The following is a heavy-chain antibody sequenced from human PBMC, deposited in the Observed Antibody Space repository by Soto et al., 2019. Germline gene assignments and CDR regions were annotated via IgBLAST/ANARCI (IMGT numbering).Heavy chain of an antibody. J-gene: IGHJ6*02. D-gene: IGHD6-13*01. Sequence: GGSLRLSCAASGFTFSSYSMNWVRQAPGKGLEWVSSISSSSSYIYYADSVKGRFTISRDNAKNSLYLQMNSLRAEDTAVYYCAREGSGSGSGIAAAAVHGMDVWGQGTTVTVSS. V-gene: IGHV3-21*01. CDR2: ISSSSSYI. CDR1: GFTFSSYS. CDR3: AREGSGSGSGIAAAAVHGMDV.